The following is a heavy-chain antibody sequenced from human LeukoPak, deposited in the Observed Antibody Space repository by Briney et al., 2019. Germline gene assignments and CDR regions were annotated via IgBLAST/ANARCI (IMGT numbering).Heavy chain of an antibody. J-gene: IGHJ4*02. Sequence: SETLSLTCTVSGGSISSYYWSWIRQPPGKGLEWIGYIYYSGSTNYNPFLKSRVTISVDTSKNQFSLKLSSVTAADTAVYYCARGYDSSGYPLDYWGQGTLVTVSS. CDR3: ARGYDSSGYPLDY. CDR1: GGSISSYY. D-gene: IGHD3-22*01. CDR2: IYYSGST. V-gene: IGHV4-59*08.